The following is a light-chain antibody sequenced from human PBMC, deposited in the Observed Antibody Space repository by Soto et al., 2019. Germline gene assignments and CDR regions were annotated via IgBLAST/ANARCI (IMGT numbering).Light chain of an antibody. Sequence: CRASQSISSYLNWYQQKPGKGPKLLIYGASSLESGVPSRFSGSGSGTDFTLTINSLQPEYFATYYCQQSYSILTFGGGTKVDI. V-gene: IGKV1-39*01. CDR2: GAS. CDR3: QQSYSILT. CDR1: QSISSY. J-gene: IGKJ4*01.